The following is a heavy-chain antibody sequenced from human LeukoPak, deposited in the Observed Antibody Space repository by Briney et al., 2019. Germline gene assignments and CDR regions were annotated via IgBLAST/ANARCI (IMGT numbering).Heavy chain of an antibody. J-gene: IGHJ6*03. D-gene: IGHD3-10*01. CDR3: ARQPIYYYGSGAGYYYYMDV. V-gene: IGHV4-39*01. CDR2: IYYSGST. Sequence: PSETLSLTCTVSGGSISSSSYYWGWIRQPPGKGLEWIGSIYYSGSTYYNPSLKSRVTISVDTSKNQFSLKLSSVTAADTAVYYCARQPIYYYGSGAGYYYYMDVWGKGTTVTISS. CDR1: GGSISSSSYY.